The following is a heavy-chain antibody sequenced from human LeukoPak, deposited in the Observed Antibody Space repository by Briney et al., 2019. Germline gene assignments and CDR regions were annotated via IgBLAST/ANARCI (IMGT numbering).Heavy chain of an antibody. CDR1: GGSISSYY. CDR2: IYTSGTT. V-gene: IGHV4-4*07. J-gene: IGHJ4*02. Sequence: SETLSLTCTVSGGSISSYYWSWIRQPAGKGLEWIGRIYTSGTTNYNPSLMSRVTMSVDTSKNQFSLKMRSVTAADTAVYYCPRANYDGSDYWGQGTLVTVSS. CDR3: PRANYDGSDY. D-gene: IGHD3-22*01.